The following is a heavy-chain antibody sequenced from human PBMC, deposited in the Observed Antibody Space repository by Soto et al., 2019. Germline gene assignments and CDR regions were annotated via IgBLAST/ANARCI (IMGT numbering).Heavy chain of an antibody. Sequence: QVQLRESGPGLVKPSGTLSLTCAVSSDSISSSTWWSWVRQPPGRGLEWIGEIFHSGSTNYNPSLKRRVTISRGKSKNQFSLNLTSVTAADTAVYHCASSPGSLAGDYWGQGILVSVTS. V-gene: IGHV4-4*02. CDR1: SDSISSSTW. D-gene: IGHD2-15*01. CDR3: ASSPGSLAGDY. J-gene: IGHJ4*02. CDR2: IFHSGST.